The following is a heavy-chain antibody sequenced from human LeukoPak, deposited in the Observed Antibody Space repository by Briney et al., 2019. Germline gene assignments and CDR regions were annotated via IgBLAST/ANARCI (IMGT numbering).Heavy chain of an antibody. D-gene: IGHD1-20*01. CDR2: IKQDGSEK. CDR3: ARDARITGTGHYDY. J-gene: IGHJ4*02. CDR1: GFTFSSYW. Sequence: GGSLRLSCAASGFTFSSYWMSWVRQAPGKGLEWVANIKQDGSEKYYVDSVKGRFTISRDNAKNSLYLQMNSLRAEDTAVYYCARDARITGTGHYDYWGQGTLVTVSS. V-gene: IGHV3-7*01.